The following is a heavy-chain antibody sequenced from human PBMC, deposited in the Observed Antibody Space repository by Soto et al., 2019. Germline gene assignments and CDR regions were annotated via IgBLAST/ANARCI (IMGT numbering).Heavy chain of an antibody. CDR2: MNPNSGNT. CDR1: GYTFTSYD. CDR3: ARYSYGYYYYYGMDV. D-gene: IGHD5-18*01. V-gene: IGHV1-8*01. Sequence: GASVKVSCKASGYTFTSYDINWVRQATGQGLEWMGWMNPNSGNTGYAQKFQGRVTMTRNTSISTAYMELSSLRSEDTAVYYCARYSYGYYYYYGMDVWGQGTTVTVSS. J-gene: IGHJ6*02.